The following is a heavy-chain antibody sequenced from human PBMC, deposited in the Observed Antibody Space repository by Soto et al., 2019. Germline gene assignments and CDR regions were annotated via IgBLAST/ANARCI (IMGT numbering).Heavy chain of an antibody. D-gene: IGHD3-16*02. V-gene: IGHV4-34*01. Sequence: PSETLSLTCAVYGGSFSGYYWSWIRQPPGKGLEWIGEINHSGSTNYNPSLKSRVTISVDTSKNQFSLKLSSVTAADTAVYYCARGTPLMITFGGVIVPYFDYWGQGTLVTVSS. CDR2: INHSGST. CDR3: ARGTPLMITFGGVIVPYFDY. CDR1: GGSFSGYY. J-gene: IGHJ4*02.